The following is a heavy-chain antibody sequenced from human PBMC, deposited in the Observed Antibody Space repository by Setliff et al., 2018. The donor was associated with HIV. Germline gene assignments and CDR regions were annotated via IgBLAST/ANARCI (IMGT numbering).Heavy chain of an antibody. V-gene: IGHV1-69*13. Sequence: SVKVSCKASGGTFSSYAISWVRQAPGQGLEWMGGIIPILGTANYAQKLQGRVTITADESTSTAYMELSSLRSEDTAVYYCAREYSSSSAGGYFDYWGQGTLVTVSS. CDR3: AREYSSSSAGGYFDY. D-gene: IGHD6-6*01. CDR1: GGTFSSYA. J-gene: IGHJ4*02. CDR2: IIPILGTA.